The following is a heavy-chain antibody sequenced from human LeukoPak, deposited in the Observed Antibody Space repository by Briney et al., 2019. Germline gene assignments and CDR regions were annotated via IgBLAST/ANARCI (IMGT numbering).Heavy chain of an antibody. V-gene: IGHV3-48*03. CDR2: ISSSGSTI. D-gene: IGHD6-25*01. J-gene: IGHJ4*02. CDR3: ARDGDLTPAVPFDY. CDR1: GFTFSTYE. Sequence: GGSLRLSCAASGFTFSTYEMNRVRQAPGKWLEWVSYISSSGSTIYYADSVKGRFTISRDNAKNSLYLQMNSLRAEDTAIYYCARDGDLTPAVPFDYWGQGTLVTVSS.